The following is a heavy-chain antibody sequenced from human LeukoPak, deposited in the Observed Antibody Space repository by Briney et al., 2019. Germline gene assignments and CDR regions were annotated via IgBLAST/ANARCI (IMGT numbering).Heavy chain of an antibody. J-gene: IGHJ3*02. CDR3: AGIRQLWSRDAFDI. CDR2: IYSGGST. D-gene: IGHD5-18*01. CDR1: GFTVSSNY. Sequence: GGSLRLSCAASGFTVSSNYMSWVRQAPGKGLEWVSVIYSGGSTYYADSVKGRFTISRDNSKNTLYLQMNSLRAEDTAVYYCAGIRQLWSRDAFDIWGQGTMVTVSS. V-gene: IGHV3-66*01.